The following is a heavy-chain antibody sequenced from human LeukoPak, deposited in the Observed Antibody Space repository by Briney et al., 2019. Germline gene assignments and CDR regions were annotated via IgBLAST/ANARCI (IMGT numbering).Heavy chain of an antibody. Sequence: PGGSLRLSCAASGFTFSSYERNWVRQAPGKGLEWVSYISSSGSTIYYADSVKGRFTISRDNAKNSLYLQMNSLRAEDTAVYYCARVLPYSSSSGDYGGQGTLVTVSS. CDR2: ISSSGSTI. V-gene: IGHV3-48*03. CDR1: GFTFSSYE. J-gene: IGHJ4*02. D-gene: IGHD6-6*01. CDR3: ARVLPYSSSSGDY.